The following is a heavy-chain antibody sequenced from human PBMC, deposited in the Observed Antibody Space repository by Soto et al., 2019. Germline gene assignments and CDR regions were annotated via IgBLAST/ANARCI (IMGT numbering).Heavy chain of an antibody. CDR3: ARDLSWGSNWYYYMDV. CDR1: GFILSDCA. J-gene: IGHJ6*03. Sequence: EVQLVESGGGLVQPGGSLRLSCATSGFILSDCAMNWVRQAPGKGLEWVSYISSSRRVIDYADSVKGRFTVSRDNARNSLYLQMNSLRAEDTAVYYCARDLSWGSNWYYYMDVWGKGTTVTVSS. V-gene: IGHV3-48*01. D-gene: IGHD7-27*01. CDR2: ISSSRRVI.